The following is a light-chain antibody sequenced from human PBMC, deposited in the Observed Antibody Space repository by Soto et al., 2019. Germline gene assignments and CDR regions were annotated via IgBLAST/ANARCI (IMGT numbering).Light chain of an antibody. CDR2: GAS. CDR3: QQYNNWPSFT. J-gene: IGKJ3*01. Sequence: DIVMTQSPGTLSVSPGERATLSCRASQSVSSNLAWYQQKPGQAPRLLVYGASTRATGIPARFSGSGSGTEFILTISSLQSEDFALYYCQQYNNWPSFTFGPGTKVDIK. V-gene: IGKV3-15*01. CDR1: QSVSSN.